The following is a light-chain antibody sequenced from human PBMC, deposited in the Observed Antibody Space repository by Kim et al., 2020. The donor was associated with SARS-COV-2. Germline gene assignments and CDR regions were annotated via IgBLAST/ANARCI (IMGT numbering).Light chain of an antibody. Sequence: FPGQTASRTGSGEELWYKRACWDEKKPGQCHALDIYRDNKRPSGIPERFSGSKSGNTDTLTISGTQAMNEADYCSQAWDTSTTYVFGTGTKVTVL. CDR1: ELWYKR. CDR3: QAWDTSTTYV. J-gene: IGLJ1*01. V-gene: IGLV3-1*01. CDR2: RDN.